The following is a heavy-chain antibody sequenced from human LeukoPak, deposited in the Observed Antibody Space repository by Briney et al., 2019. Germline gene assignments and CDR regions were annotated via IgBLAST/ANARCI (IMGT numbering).Heavy chain of an antibody. Sequence: PGGSLRLSCAASGFIFSSYGMHWVRQAPGKGLEWVAAVWNDGSNKYYADSVKGRFTISRDNPKNTLYLQMNSLRAEDTAVYYCARDRSGSYDAFDIWGQGTMVTVS. J-gene: IGHJ3*02. CDR2: VWNDGSNK. CDR3: ARDRSGSYDAFDI. CDR1: GFIFSSYG. V-gene: IGHV3-33*01. D-gene: IGHD1-26*01.